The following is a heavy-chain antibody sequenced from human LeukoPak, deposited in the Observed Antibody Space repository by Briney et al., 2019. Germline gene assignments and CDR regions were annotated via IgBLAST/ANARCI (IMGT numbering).Heavy chain of an antibody. V-gene: IGHV4-59*12. J-gene: IGHJ5*02. D-gene: IGHD3-10*01. Sequence: PSETLSLTCTVSGGSISSYYWSWIRQPPGKGLEWIGYIYYSGSTNYNPSLKSRVTISVDTSKNQFSLKLSSVTAADTAVYYCARGRRITMVRGVTGRFDPWGQGTLVTISS. CDR1: GGSISSYY. CDR3: ARGRRITMVRGVTGRFDP. CDR2: IYYSGST.